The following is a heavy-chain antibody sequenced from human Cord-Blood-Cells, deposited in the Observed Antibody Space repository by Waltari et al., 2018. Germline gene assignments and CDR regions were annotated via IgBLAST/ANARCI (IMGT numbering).Heavy chain of an antibody. CDR3: AGMLTGDYWYFDL. V-gene: IGHV1-69*04. D-gene: IGHD7-27*01. Sequence: QVQLVQSGAEVKKPGSSVKVSCKASGGTFSSYAISWVRQAPGQGLEWMGGIIPSLGIANYEQKFQGRVTITADESTSTAYMELSSLRSEDTAVYYCAGMLTGDYWYFDLWGRGTLVTVSS. J-gene: IGHJ2*01. CDR1: GGTFSSYA. CDR2: IIPSLGIA.